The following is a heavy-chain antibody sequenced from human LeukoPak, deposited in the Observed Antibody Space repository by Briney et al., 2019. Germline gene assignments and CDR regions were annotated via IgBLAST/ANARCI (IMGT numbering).Heavy chain of an antibody. D-gene: IGHD5-18*01. CDR1: GYTFINYY. J-gene: IGHJ4*02. Sequence: VASVKVSCKASGYTFINYYMHWVRQAPGQGLEWMGIIKPSGGTTSYAQNFQGRVTMTRDTSTSTVYMELSSLRSEDTAVYYCAREIGPRQLHLWGSAFDYWGQGTLVTVSS. CDR3: AREIGPRQLHLWGSAFDY. V-gene: IGHV1-46*01. CDR2: IKPSGGTT.